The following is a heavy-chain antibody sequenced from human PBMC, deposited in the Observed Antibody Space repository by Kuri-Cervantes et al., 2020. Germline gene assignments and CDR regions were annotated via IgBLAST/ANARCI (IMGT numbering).Heavy chain of an antibody. J-gene: IGHJ4*02. Sequence: ASVKVSCKASGYTFTGYYMHWVRQAPGQGLEWMGWINPNSGGTNYAQKFQGRVTMTRDTSISTAYMELSRLRSDDTAVYYCARTYYSDSSGYYWGQGTLVTVSS. D-gene: IGHD3-22*01. CDR2: INPNSGGT. CDR3: ARTYYSDSSGYY. CDR1: GYTFTGYY. V-gene: IGHV1-2*02.